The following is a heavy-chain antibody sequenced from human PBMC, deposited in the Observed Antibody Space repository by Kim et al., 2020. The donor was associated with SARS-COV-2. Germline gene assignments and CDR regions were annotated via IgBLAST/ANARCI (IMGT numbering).Heavy chain of an antibody. D-gene: IGHD6-19*01. J-gene: IGHJ5*02. Sequence: ASVKVSCKASGYTFTGYYMHWVRQAPGQGLEWMGRINPNSGGTNYAQKFQGRVTMTRDTSISTAYMELSRLRSDDTAVYYCARGSSGWDNWFDPWGQGTLVTVSS. CDR1: GYTFTGYY. CDR3: ARGSSGWDNWFDP. V-gene: IGHV1-2*06. CDR2: INPNSGGT.